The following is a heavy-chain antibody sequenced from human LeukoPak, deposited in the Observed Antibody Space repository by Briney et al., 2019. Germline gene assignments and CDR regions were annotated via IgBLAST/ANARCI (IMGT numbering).Heavy chain of an antibody. CDR2: ISYDGSNK. J-gene: IGHJ4*02. Sequence: GGSLRLSCAASGFTFSSYAMHWVRQAPGKGLEWVAVISYDGSNKYYADSVKGRFTISRDNSKNTLYLQMNSLRAEDTAVYYCARWSRFYYFDYWGQGTLVTVSS. D-gene: IGHD5/OR15-5a*01. CDR3: ARWSRFYYFDY. CDR1: GFTFSSYA. V-gene: IGHV3-30-3*01.